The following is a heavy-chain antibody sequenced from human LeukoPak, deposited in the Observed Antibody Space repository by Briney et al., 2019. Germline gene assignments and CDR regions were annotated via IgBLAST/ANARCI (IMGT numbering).Heavy chain of an antibody. D-gene: IGHD1-26*01. CDR2: IFPIFGTA. CDR1: GVTLSGYT. CDR3: ARAWIVGATTAGGLFACHI. Sequence: ASVKVSCKASGVTLSGYTISWGRQTPEEGLEWMGGIFPIFGTANYAQKLQRRVTITTDESTSKAYMELRSLRPEDTAVYYCARAWIVGATTAGGLFACHIWREGTMVTVSS. V-gene: IGHV1-69*05. J-gene: IGHJ3*02.